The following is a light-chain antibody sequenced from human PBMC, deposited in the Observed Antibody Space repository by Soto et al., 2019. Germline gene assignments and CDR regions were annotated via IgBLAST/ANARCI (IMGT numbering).Light chain of an antibody. J-gene: IGLJ2*01. CDR3: SSYTDSVTLVV. CDR1: SSDVGGYTY. Sequence: QSALTQPASVSGSPGQSITISCTGASSDVGGYTYVSWYQQHPGKAPKLMIYDVTNRPSGVSSRFSGSKSGNTASLTISGLQSEDEADSYCSSYTDSVTLVVFGGGTKLTVL. CDR2: DVT. V-gene: IGLV2-14*01.